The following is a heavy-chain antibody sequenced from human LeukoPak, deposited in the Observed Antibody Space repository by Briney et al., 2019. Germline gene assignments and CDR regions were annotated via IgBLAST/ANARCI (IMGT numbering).Heavy chain of an antibody. Sequence: GGSLRLSCAASGFTFSNYNMNWVRQAPGKGLEWVSYIIISSSTIYYADSVKGRFTISRDNAKNSLYLQMNSLRAEDTAVYYCARERGNSYGYDYWGQGTLVTVSS. D-gene: IGHD5-18*01. CDR2: IIISSSTI. CDR3: ARERGNSYGYDY. J-gene: IGHJ4*02. V-gene: IGHV3-48*04. CDR1: GFTFSNYN.